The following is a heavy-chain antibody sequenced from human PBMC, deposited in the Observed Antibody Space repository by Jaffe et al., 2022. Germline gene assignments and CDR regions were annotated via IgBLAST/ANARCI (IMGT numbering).Heavy chain of an antibody. CDR1: GGSISSGSYY. D-gene: IGHD2-15*01. J-gene: IGHJ3*02. CDR2: IYTSGST. V-gene: IGHV4-61*02. Sequence: QVQLQESGPGLVKPSQTLSLTCTVSGGSISSGSYYWSWIRQPAGKGLEWIGRIYTSGSTNYNPSLKSRVTISVDTSKNQFSLKLSSVTAADTAVYYCARMVVAATIARSDAFDIWGQGTMVTVSS. CDR3: ARMVVAATIARSDAFDI.